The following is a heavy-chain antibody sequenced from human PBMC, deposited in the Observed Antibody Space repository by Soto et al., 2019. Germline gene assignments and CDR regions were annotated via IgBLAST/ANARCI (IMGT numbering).Heavy chain of an antibody. V-gene: IGHV4-31*03. CDR3: ARARWGYYDSSCPDI. CDR1: GGSISSGGYY. CDR2: IYYSGST. Sequence: SETLSLTCTVSGGSISSGGYYWSWLRQHPGKGLEWIGYIYYSGSTYYNPSLKSRVTISVDTSKNQFSLKLSSVTAADTAVYYCARARWGYYDSSCPDIWGQGTMVTVSS. J-gene: IGHJ3*02. D-gene: IGHD3-22*01.